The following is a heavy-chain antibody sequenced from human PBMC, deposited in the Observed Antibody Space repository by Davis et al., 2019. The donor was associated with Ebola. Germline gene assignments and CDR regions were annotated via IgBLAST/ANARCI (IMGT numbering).Heavy chain of an antibody. CDR2: INADNGNT. CDR3: ARGSSTFDSSNYYYVVEPQGY. D-gene: IGHD3-22*01. V-gene: IGHV1-18*04. CDR1: GYTFSNYI. Sequence: ASVKASCKASGYTFSNYIITWVRQVPGQGLEWVGWINADNGNTHFAQKVQGRVTLTTDTPASTAFMELRNLRSDDTAVYYCARGSSTFDSSNYYYVVEPQGYRGQGTLVTVSS. J-gene: IGHJ4*02.